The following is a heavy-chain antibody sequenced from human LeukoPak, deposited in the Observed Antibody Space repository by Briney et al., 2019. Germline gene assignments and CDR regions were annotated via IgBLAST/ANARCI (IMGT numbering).Heavy chain of an antibody. V-gene: IGHV3-23*01. D-gene: IGHD3-10*01. J-gene: IGHJ4*02. Sequence: EGSLRLSCAASGFTVSSNYMSWVRQAPGKGLEWVSGISGTGYNTYYADSVKGRFTISRDNSKNTLYLQMNSLGAEDTAIYYCAKHVSGSLFYFDYWGQRTLVTVSS. CDR1: GFTVSSNY. CDR3: AKHVSGSLFYFDY. CDR2: ISGTGYNT.